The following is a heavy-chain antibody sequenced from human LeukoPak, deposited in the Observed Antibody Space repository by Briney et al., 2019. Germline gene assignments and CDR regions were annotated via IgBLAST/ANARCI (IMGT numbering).Heavy chain of an antibody. V-gene: IGHV1-58*01. CDR2: IVVGSGNT. Sequence: ASVKVSCKASGFTFTSSAVQWVRQARGQRLEWIGWIVVGSGNTNYAQKLQERVTITRDMSTSTAYMELSSLRSEDTAVYYCAADGYYYDSSGYQYYFDYWGQGTLVTVSS. J-gene: IGHJ4*02. CDR3: AADGYYYDSSGYQYYFDY. D-gene: IGHD3-22*01. CDR1: GFTFTSSA.